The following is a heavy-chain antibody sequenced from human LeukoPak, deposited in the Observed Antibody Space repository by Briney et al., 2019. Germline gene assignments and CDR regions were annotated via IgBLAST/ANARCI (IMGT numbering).Heavy chain of an antibody. V-gene: IGHV3-23*01. D-gene: IGHD6-25*01. CDR2: ISGSGGST. Sequence: PGGSLRLSCAASGFTFSSYGMSWVRQAPGKGLEWVSAISGSGGSTYYADSVKGRFTISRDNSKNTLYLQMNSLRAEDTAVYYCAKDFEAPIGYPNAGDHFDYWGQGTLVTVSS. CDR1: GFTFSSYG. CDR3: AKDFEAPIGYPNAGDHFDY. J-gene: IGHJ4*02.